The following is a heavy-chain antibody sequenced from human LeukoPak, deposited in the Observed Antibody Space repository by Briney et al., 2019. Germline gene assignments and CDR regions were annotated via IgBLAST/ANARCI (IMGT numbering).Heavy chain of an antibody. CDR2: INGDGSST. CDR3: ARSDYDSSGYYSAIDY. V-gene: IGHV3-74*01. J-gene: IGHJ4*02. CDR1: GFTFSSYW. Sequence: PGGSLRLSCAASGFTFSSYWMHWVRQAPGKGLVWVSRINGDGSSTAYADSVKGRFTISRDNAKNTLYLQMNSLRAEDTAVYYCARSDYDSSGYYSAIDYWGQGTLVTVSS. D-gene: IGHD3-22*01.